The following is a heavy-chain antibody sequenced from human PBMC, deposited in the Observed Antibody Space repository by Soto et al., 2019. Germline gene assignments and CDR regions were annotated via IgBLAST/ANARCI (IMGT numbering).Heavy chain of an antibody. D-gene: IGHD6-19*01. CDR3: ARVKGRYSSGSNEYFDY. CDR1: GFTFSSDW. CDR2: INSDGSST. V-gene: IGHV3-74*01. J-gene: IGHJ4*02. Sequence: GGSLRLSCAASGFTFSSDWMHWVRQAPGKGLVWVSRINSDGSSTSYADSVKGRFTISRDNAKNTLYLQMNSLRVEDTAVYYCARVKGRYSSGSNEYFDYWGQGTLVTVSS.